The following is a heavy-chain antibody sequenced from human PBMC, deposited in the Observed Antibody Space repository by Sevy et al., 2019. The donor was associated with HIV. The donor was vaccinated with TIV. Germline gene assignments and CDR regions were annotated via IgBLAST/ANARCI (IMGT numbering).Heavy chain of an antibody. D-gene: IGHD4-17*01. CDR1: GYTFTSYG. J-gene: IGHJ3*02. CDR2: ISAYNGNT. CDR3: ARAFNDYGDYSDAFDI. V-gene: IGHV1-18*01. Sequence: ASVKVSCKASGYTFTSYGISWVRQAPGQGLEWMGWISAYNGNTNYAQKLQGRVTMTTDTSTSTAYMELRSLRSDDTALYYCARAFNDYGDYSDAFDIWGQGTMVTVSS.